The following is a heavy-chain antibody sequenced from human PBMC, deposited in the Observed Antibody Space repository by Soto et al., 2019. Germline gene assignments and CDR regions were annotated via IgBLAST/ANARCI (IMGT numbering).Heavy chain of an antibody. CDR3: ANVVIAAAGTGFDP. CDR2: ISGSGGSA. V-gene: IGHV3-23*01. CDR1: GFTFSSYA. D-gene: IGHD6-13*01. J-gene: IGHJ5*02. Sequence: EVQLLESGGVLVQPGGSLRLSCAASGFTFSSYAMSWVRQAPGKGLEWVSAISGSGGSAYYADSVKGRFTIARNNSKNTLYMRMNSLRAEDTAVYYCANVVIAAAGTGFDPWGQGTLVTVSS.